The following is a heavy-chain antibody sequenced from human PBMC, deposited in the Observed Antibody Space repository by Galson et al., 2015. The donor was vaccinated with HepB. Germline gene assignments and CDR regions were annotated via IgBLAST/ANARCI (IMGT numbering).Heavy chain of an antibody. CDR2: IYPGDSDT. CDR1: GYSFTSYW. V-gene: IGHV5-51*01. CDR3: ARHLYSVGYYYGMDV. J-gene: IGHJ6*02. D-gene: IGHD2-21*01. Sequence: QSGAEVKKPGESLKISCKGSGYSFTSYWIGWVRQMPGKGLGWLGIIYPGDSDTRYSPSFQGQVTISADKSISTAYLQWSSLKASDTAMYYCARHLYSVGYYYGMDVWGQGTTVTVSS.